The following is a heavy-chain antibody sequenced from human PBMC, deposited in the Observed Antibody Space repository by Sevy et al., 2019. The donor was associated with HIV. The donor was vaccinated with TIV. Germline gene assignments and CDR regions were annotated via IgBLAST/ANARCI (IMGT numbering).Heavy chain of an antibody. J-gene: IGHJ4*02. CDR3: AKGSGSWSARFDY. CDR1: GFTFGTYA. V-gene: IGHV3-23*01. CDR2: ISGSGGST. Sequence: GGSLRLSCAASGFTFGTYAMSWVRQAPGKGLEWVSSISGSGGSTYYTDSVKGRFTISRDNSKNTLYLQMDSLRAEDTAVYYCAKGSGSWSARFDYWGQGALVTVSS. D-gene: IGHD6-13*01.